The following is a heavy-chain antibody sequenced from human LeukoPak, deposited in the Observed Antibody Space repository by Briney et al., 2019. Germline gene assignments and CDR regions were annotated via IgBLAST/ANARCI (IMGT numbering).Heavy chain of an antibody. D-gene: IGHD3-22*01. CDR1: GFTFSSYR. J-gene: IGHJ4*02. V-gene: IGHV3-74*01. CDR3: ARSMIFPPDSFDY. Sequence: GGSLRLSCAASGFTFSSYRMHWVRQAPGKGLVWVSRISSDGSSTSYADSVKGRFTISRDNAKNTLYLQMNSLRAEDTAVYYCARSMIFPPDSFDYWGQGTLVTVSS. CDR2: ISSDGSST.